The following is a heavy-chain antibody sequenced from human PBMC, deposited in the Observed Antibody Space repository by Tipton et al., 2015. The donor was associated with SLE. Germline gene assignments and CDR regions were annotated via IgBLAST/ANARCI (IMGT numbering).Heavy chain of an antibody. CDR3: ARVPAYYYYYMDV. Sequence: TLSLTCTVSGASISTYYWSWVRQPPGKGLEWIGYVYENDFTNYNPSLKSRVTISVDTSKNQFSLKLSSVTAADTAVYYCARVPAYYYYYMDVWGKGTTVTVSS. CDR2: VYENDFT. CDR1: GASISTYY. J-gene: IGHJ6*03. V-gene: IGHV4-59*01.